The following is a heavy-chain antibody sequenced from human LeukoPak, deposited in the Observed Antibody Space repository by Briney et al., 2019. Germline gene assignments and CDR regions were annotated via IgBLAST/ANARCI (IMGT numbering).Heavy chain of an antibody. V-gene: IGHV4-59*01. CDR2: VHYTGST. D-gene: IGHD5-24*01. CDR1: GGSFSPYY. J-gene: IGHJ4*02. Sequence: SETLSLTCTVSGGSFSPYYWNWIRQPPGKGLEWIGYVHYTGSTNYNPSLRSRIAISVATSKNQFSLRLNSVTAADTAVYYCARDMATISWNESTFDYWGQGTLVTVSS. CDR3: ARDMATISWNESTFDY.